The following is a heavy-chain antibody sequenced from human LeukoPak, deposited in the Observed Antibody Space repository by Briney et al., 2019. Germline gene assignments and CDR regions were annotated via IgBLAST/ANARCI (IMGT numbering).Heavy chain of an antibody. V-gene: IGHV3-30-3*01. Sequence: PGGSLRLSCAASGFTFSSYAMSWVRQAPGKGLEWVAVISYDGSNKYYADSVKGRFTISRDNSKNTLYLQMNSLRAEDTAVYYCARDENARGNYYDSSGYFVWGQGTLVTVSS. CDR1: GFTFSSYA. D-gene: IGHD3-22*01. J-gene: IGHJ4*02. CDR3: ARDENARGNYYDSSGYFV. CDR2: ISYDGSNK.